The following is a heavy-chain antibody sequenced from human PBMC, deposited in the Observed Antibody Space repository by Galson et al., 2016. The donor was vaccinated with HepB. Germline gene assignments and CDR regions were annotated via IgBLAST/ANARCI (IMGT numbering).Heavy chain of an antibody. Sequence: SVKVSCKASGYTFNGYYIHWVRQAPGQGLEWMGWITPSSGGTNYAQKFQGRVTMTRDTSITTAYMEVSRLKFDDTAVYYCAREASEGFDYWGQGTLVTVSP. J-gene: IGHJ4*02. CDR2: ITPSSGGT. V-gene: IGHV1-2*02. CDR3: AREASEGFDY. CDR1: GYTFNGYY.